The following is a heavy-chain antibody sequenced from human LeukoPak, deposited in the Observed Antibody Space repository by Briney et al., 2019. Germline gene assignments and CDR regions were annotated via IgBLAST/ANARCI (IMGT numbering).Heavy chain of an antibody. CDR1: GFTFSSYW. J-gene: IGHJ4*02. CDR3: ASRSIAARQAVVSDY. D-gene: IGHD6-6*01. Sequence: PGGSLRLSCAASGFTFSSYWMSWARQAPGKGLEWVANIKQDGSEKYYVDSVKGRFTISRDNAKNSLYLQMNSLRAEDTAVYYCASRSIAARQAVVSDYWGQGTLVTVSS. CDR2: IKQDGSEK. V-gene: IGHV3-7*01.